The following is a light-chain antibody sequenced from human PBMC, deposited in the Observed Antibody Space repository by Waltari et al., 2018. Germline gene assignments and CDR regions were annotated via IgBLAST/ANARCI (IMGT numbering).Light chain of an antibody. CDR1: ASNLGTYDF. J-gene: IGLJ2*01. CDR3: SSYTCASALIF. Sequence: QSALTQPASVSGYPGQSLTISCTGSASNLGTYDFVSWYQHPPGKAPKLIIFDVTNRPSGVSNRFSGSKSGNTASLTISGLQAEDEADYHCSSYTCASALIFFGGGTKLTVL. CDR2: DVT. V-gene: IGLV2-14*03.